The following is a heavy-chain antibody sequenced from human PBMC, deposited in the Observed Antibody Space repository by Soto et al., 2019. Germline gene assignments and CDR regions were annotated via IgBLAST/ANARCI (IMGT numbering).Heavy chain of an antibody. CDR2: IIPIFGTA. CDR1: GGTFSSYA. Sequence: SVKVSCKASGGTFSSYAISWVRQAPGQGLEWMGGIIPIFGTADYAQKFQGRVTITADESTSTAYMELSSLRSEDTAVYYCARDGVDTAMHHYYYGMDVSGQGPTVTVSS. D-gene: IGHD5-18*01. CDR3: ARDGVDTAMHHYYYGMDV. J-gene: IGHJ6*02. V-gene: IGHV1-69*13.